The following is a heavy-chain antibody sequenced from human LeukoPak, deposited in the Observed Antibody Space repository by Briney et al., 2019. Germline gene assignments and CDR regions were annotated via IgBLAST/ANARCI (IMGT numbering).Heavy chain of an antibody. J-gene: IGHJ4*02. D-gene: IGHD4-23*01. CDR3: ARGGGGNSH. Sequence: ASVKVSCKASGYTFSDYYMHWVRQAPGQGLEWMGWIRPNSGGTDYAQKFQGRVTMTRDTSISTAYMELSSLRSDDTAVYYCARGGGGNSHWGQGTLVTVSS. CDR2: IRPNSGGT. V-gene: IGHV1-2*02. CDR1: GYTFSDYY.